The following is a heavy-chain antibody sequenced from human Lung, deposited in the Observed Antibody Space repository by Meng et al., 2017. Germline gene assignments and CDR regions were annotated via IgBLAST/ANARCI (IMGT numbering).Heavy chain of an antibody. CDR2: IKLNSGGT. D-gene: IGHD5-12*01. CDR3: ARGRGYSGYDYAY. V-gene: IGHV1-2*06. Sequence: QVQLVQSGAEVKNPGASVKVSCKVSGYTFTGKYGHYMHSLRQAPGQGPEWMGRIKLNSGGTIYAQKFQGRVTMTRDTSVTTAYMELRGLTSDDTAVYYCARGRGYSGYDYAYWGQGTLVTVSS. J-gene: IGHJ4*02. CDR1: GYTFTGKYGHY.